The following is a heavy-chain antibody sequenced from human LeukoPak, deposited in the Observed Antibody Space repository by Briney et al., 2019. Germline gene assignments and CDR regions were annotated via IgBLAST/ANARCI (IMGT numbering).Heavy chain of an antibody. Sequence: GGSLRLSCAASGFTFSSYAMSWVRQAPGKGLGWVANIKQDGSEKYYVDSVKGRFTISRDNAKNSLYLQMNSLRAEDTAVYYCARDVVLMVYAPYYYYYGMDVWGQGTTVTVSS. CDR3: ARDVVLMVYAPYYYYYGMDV. D-gene: IGHD2-8*01. J-gene: IGHJ6*02. CDR1: GFTFSSYA. V-gene: IGHV3-7*01. CDR2: IKQDGSEK.